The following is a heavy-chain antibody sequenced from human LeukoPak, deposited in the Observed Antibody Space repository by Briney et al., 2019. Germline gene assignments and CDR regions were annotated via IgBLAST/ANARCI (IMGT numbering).Heavy chain of an antibody. Sequence: GGSLRLSCAASGFTFSSYSMNWVRQAPGKGLEWVSSISSSSSYIYYADSVKGRLTISRDNAKNPLSLQMNSLRAEDTAVYYCARSPLTLTFAFDIWGQGTMVTVSS. J-gene: IGHJ3*02. CDR2: ISSSSSYI. CDR3: ARSPLTLTFAFDI. CDR1: GFTFSSYS. D-gene: IGHD2-21*02. V-gene: IGHV3-21*01.